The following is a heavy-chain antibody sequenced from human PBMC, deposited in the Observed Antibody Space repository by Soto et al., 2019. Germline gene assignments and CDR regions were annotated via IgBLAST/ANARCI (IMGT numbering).Heavy chain of an antibody. J-gene: IGHJ4*02. D-gene: IGHD2-15*01. Sequence: SGPTLVKPTQTLTLTCTFSGFSLSTSGVGVGWIRQPPGKALEWLALIYWDDDKRYSPSLKSRLTITKDTSKNQVVLTMTNMDPVDTATYYCAHLAGEVAATPEWDYFDYWGQGTLVTVSS. CDR2: IYWDDDK. CDR1: GFSLSTSGVG. CDR3: AHLAGEVAATPEWDYFDY. V-gene: IGHV2-5*02.